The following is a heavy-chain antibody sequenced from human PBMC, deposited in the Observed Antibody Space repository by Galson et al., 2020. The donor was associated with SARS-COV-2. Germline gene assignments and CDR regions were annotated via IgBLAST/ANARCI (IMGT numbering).Heavy chain of an antibody. V-gene: IGHV3-23*01. Sequence: GGSLRLSCAASGFTFSIYALTWVRQAPGKGLEWVSAIINSGGSTYYADSVKGRFTISRDNSKNTLYLQMNSLRAEDTAVYYCAKDRAGPFDYWGRGTLVTVSS. CDR3: AKDRAGPFDY. D-gene: IGHD6-19*01. CDR1: GFTFSIYA. CDR2: IINSGGST. J-gene: IGHJ4*02.